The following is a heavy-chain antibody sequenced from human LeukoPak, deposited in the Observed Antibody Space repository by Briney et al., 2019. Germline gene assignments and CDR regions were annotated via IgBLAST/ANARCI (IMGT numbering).Heavy chain of an antibody. J-gene: IGHJ4*02. Sequence: SETLSLTCAVYGGSFSGYYWSWIRQPPGKGLEWIGKINHSGSTNYNPSLKSRVTISVDTSKNQFSLKLSSVTAADTAVYYCARGHRYCSSTSCLLGRDYWGQGTLVTVSS. D-gene: IGHD2-2*01. CDR3: ARGHRYCSSTSCLLGRDY. V-gene: IGHV4-34*01. CDR2: INHSGST. CDR1: GGSFSGYY.